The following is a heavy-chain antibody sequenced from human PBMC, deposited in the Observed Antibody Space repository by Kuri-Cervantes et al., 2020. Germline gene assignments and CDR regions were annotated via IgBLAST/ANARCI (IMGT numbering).Heavy chain of an antibody. V-gene: IGHV4-39*07. Sequence: SQTLSLTCAASGFTVSSNYMSWIRQPPGKGLEWIGSIYYSGSTYYNPSLKSRVTISVDTSKNQFSLKLSSVTAADTAVYYCARGGYYFDYRGQGTLVTVSS. J-gene: IGHJ4*02. CDR3: ARGGYYFDY. CDR2: IYYSGST. D-gene: IGHD3-10*01. CDR1: GFTVSSNY.